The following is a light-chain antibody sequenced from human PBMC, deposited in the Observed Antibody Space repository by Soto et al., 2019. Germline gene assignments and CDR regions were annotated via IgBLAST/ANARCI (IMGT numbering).Light chain of an antibody. Sequence: QSVLTQPPSASGTPGQRVTISCSGSSSNIGSNAVHWYQQVPGTAPKLLIYRNNQRPSGVPDRFSGSRSGASASLVISGLQAEDEADYYCATWDDSLNGYVFGSGTKLTVL. CDR3: ATWDDSLNGYV. CDR1: SSNIGSNA. CDR2: RNN. V-gene: IGLV1-44*01. J-gene: IGLJ1*01.